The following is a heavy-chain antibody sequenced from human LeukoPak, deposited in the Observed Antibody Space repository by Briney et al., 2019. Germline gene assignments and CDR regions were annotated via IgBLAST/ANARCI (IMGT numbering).Heavy chain of an antibody. D-gene: IGHD2-2*01. CDR1: GGSISSSSYY. Sequence: SETLSLTCTVSGGSISSSSYYWGWIRQPPGKGLEWIGSIYYSGSTYYNPSLKSRVTISVDTSKNQFSLKLSSVTAADTAVYYCARVGHQYGSYFDYWGQGTLVTVSS. V-gene: IGHV4-39*07. CDR2: IYYSGST. CDR3: ARVGHQYGSYFDY. J-gene: IGHJ4*02.